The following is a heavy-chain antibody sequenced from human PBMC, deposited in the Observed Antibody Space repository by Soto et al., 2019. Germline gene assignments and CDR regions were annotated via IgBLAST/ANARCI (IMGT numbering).Heavy chain of an antibody. CDR3: ARDWKWDFWSGYFHYYYYYMDV. D-gene: IGHD3-3*01. J-gene: IGHJ6*03. V-gene: IGHV3-48*01. CDR1: GFTFSSYS. CDR2: ISSSSSTI. Sequence: GGSLRLSCAASGFTFSSYSMNWVRQAPGKGLEWVSYISSSSSTIYYADSVKGRFTISRDNAKNSLYLQMNSLRAEDTAVYYCARDWKWDFWSGYFHYYYYYMDVWGKGTTVTVSS.